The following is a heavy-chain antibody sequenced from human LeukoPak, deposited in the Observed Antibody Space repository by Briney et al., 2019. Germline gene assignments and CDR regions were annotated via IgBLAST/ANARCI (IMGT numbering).Heavy chain of an antibody. J-gene: IGHJ4*02. CDR2: ISSSSSYI. CDR3: ARVSCSGGSCSYYFDY. D-gene: IGHD2-15*01. V-gene: IGHV3-21*01. Sequence: PGGSLRLSCAASGFTFSSYSMNWVRQAPGKGLEWVSSISSSSSYIYYADSVKGRFTISRDNAKNSLYLQMNSLRAEDTAVYYCARVSCSGGSCSYYFDYWGQGALVTVSS. CDR1: GFTFSSYS.